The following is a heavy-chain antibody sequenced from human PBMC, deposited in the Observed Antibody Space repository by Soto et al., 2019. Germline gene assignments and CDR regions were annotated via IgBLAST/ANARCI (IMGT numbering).Heavy chain of an antibody. V-gene: IGHV4-4*02. CDR2: IYHSGST. Sequence: SETLSLTCAVSSGSISSSNWWSWVRQPPGKGLEWIGEIYHSGSTNYNPSLKSRVTISVDKSKNQFSLKLSSVTAADTAVYYCASRRYCSSTSCYNYYYYYYMDVWGKGTTVTVSS. J-gene: IGHJ6*03. D-gene: IGHD2-2*02. CDR1: SGSISSSNW. CDR3: ASRRYCSSTSCYNYYYYYYMDV.